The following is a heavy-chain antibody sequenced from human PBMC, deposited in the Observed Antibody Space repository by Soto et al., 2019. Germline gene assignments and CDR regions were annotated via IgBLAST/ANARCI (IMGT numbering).Heavy chain of an antibody. V-gene: IGHV6-1*01. CDR3: ARDGFQPDYDYVWGSYRHDAFDI. CDR1: GDSVSSNSAA. J-gene: IGHJ3*02. CDR2: TYYRSKWYN. D-gene: IGHD3-16*02. Sequence: SQTLSLTCAISGDSVSSNSAAWNWIRQSPSRGLEWLGRTYYRSKWYNDYAVSVKSRITINPDTSKNQFSLQLNSVTPEDTAVYYCARDGFQPDYDYVWGSYRHDAFDIWGQGTMVTVSS.